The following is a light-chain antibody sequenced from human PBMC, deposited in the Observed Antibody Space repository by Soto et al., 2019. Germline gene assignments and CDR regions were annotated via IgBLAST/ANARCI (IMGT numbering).Light chain of an antibody. CDR3: HQFGSSPPAFT. CDR1: QSVSTRY. V-gene: IGKV3-20*01. J-gene: IGKJ2*01. Sequence: ESMLTQSPGTLSLSPGERATLSCRASQSVSTRYLAWYQQKPGQAPRLLIYGASIRATGIPDRFSGSGSGNDFTLTISRLEPEDFAVYYCHQFGSSPPAFTFGQGTKLEI. CDR2: GAS.